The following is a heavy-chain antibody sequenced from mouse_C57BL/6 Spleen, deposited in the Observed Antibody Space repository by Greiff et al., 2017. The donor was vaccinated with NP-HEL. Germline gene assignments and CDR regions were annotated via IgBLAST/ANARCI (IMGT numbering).Heavy chain of an antibody. J-gene: IGHJ4*01. D-gene: IGHD1-1*01. CDR3: ARESITTVVNYAMDY. CDR2: ISDGGSYT. V-gene: IGHV5-4*01. Sequence: EVQLQESGGGLVKPGGSLKLSCAASGFTFSSYAMSWVRQTPEKRLEWVATISDGGSYTYYPDNVKGGFTISRDNAKNNLYLQMSHLMSEDTAMYYCARESITTVVNYAMDYWGQGTSVTGSS. CDR1: GFTFSSYA.